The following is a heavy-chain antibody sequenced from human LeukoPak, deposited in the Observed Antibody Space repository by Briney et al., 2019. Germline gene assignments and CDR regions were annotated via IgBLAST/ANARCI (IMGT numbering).Heavy chain of an antibody. Sequence: SETLSLTCTVSGGSISSSSYYWGWIRQPPGKGLEWIGYIYYSGSTNYNPSLKSRVTISVDTSKNQFSLKLSSVTAADTAVYYCARGSRAVAGTTFFDYWGQGTLVTVSS. CDR2: IYYSGST. V-gene: IGHV4-61*05. CDR3: ARGSRAVAGTTFFDY. D-gene: IGHD6-19*01. J-gene: IGHJ4*02. CDR1: GGSISSSSYY.